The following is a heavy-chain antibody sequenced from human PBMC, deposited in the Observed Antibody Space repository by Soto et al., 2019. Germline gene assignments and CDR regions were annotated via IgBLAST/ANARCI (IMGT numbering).Heavy chain of an antibody. CDR3: ASGGLYGDFRPFDY. D-gene: IGHD4-17*01. Sequence: QVQLVQSGAEVMQPGASVKVSCKASGYTFTTYYIHWVRQPPGQGLEWMAIINPSGGSTRYAKKFQGRVSMTRDTSTSTVYMQLTRLRADDTAVYYCASGGLYGDFRPFDYWGQGTQVTVS. J-gene: IGHJ4*02. CDR2: INPSGGST. V-gene: IGHV1-46*01. CDR1: GYTFTTYY.